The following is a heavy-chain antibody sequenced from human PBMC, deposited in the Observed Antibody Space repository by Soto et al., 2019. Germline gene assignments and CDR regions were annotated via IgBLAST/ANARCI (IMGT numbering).Heavy chain of an antibody. CDR2: IYYSGST. D-gene: IGHD3-9*01. CDR3: ARIRTGYFDWHWDY. J-gene: IGHJ4*02. Sequence: NPSETLSLTCTVSGGSISSGGYYWSWIRQHPGKGLEWIGYIYYSGSTYYNPSLKSRVTISVDTSKNQFSLKLSSVTAADTAVYYCARIRTGYFDWHWDYWGQGTLVTVSS. CDR1: GGSISSGGYY. V-gene: IGHV4-31*03.